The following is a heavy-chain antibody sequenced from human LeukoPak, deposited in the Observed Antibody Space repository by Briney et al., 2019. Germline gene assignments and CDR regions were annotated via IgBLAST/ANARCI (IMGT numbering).Heavy chain of an antibody. CDR3: ARGVYIAAAQYGY. J-gene: IGHJ4*02. CDR1: GVSIHDFY. Sequence: SETLSLTCTVSGVSIHDFYWSWIRQPPGKGLEWIGYIYTSGTTNYNPSLKSRVTISVDTSKNQLSLKLSSVTAADTAVYYCARGVYIAAAQYGYWGQGTLVTVSS. CDR2: IYTSGTT. D-gene: IGHD6-13*01. V-gene: IGHV4-59*01.